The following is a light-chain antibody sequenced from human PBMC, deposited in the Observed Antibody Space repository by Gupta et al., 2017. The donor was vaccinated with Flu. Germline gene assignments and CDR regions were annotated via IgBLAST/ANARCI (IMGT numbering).Light chain of an antibody. CDR1: QSVDD. Sequence: EIVLTQSPGTLSLSPGERATLSCRASQSVDDLAWYQQKPGQAPRLLIYGASSGATGIPDRFSGSGSGTAFTLTISSLEAEDVAVYYCQHYDTLPWTFGQGTKVEI. J-gene: IGKJ1*01. CDR3: QHYDTLPWT. CDR2: GAS. V-gene: IGKV3-20*01.